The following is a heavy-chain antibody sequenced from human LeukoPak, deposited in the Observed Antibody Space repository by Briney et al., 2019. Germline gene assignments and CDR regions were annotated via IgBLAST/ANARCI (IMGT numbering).Heavy chain of an antibody. CDR1: GGSISSYY. V-gene: IGHV4-4*07. CDR2: IYTSGST. J-gene: IGHJ6*03. D-gene: IGHD2-15*01. Sequence: SETLSLTCTVSGGSISSYYWSWIRQPAGKGLEWIGRIYTSGSTNYNPSLKSRVTMSVDTSKNQFSLKLSSVTAADTAVYYCARDHEYCSGGRCYTYYYYMDVWGKGTTVTVSS. CDR3: ARDHEYCSGGRCYTYYYYMDV.